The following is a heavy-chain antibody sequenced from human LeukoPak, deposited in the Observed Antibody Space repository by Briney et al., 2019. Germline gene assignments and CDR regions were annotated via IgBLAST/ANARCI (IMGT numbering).Heavy chain of an antibody. J-gene: IGHJ5*02. CDR2: IYTSGST. CDR1: GGSISSYY. V-gene: IGHV4-4*07. CDR3: ARLLWFGGEPSFDP. Sequence: SETLSLTCTVSGGSISSYYWSWIRQPAGKGLEWIGRIYTSGSTNYNPSLKSRVTMSVDTSKNQFSLKLSSVTAADTAVYYCARLLWFGGEPSFDPWGQGTLVTVPS. D-gene: IGHD3-10*01.